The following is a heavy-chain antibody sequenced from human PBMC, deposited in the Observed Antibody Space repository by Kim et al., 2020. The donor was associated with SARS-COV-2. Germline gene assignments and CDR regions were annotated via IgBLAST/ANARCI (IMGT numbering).Heavy chain of an antibody. J-gene: IGHJ4*02. CDR2: INPNSGGT. V-gene: IGHV1-2*02. D-gene: IGHD3-10*01. Sequence: ASVKVSCKASGYTFTGYYMHWVRQAPGQGLEWMGWINPNSGGTNYAQKFQGRVTMTRDTSISTAYMELSRLRSDDTAVYYCALTPQYYGSGSYYTIWGQGTLVTVSS. CDR1: GYTFTGYY. CDR3: ALTPQYYGSGSYYTI.